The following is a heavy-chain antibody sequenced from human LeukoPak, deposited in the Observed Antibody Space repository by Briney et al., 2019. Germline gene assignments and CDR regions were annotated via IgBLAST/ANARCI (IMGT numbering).Heavy chain of an antibody. CDR2: MYYRGST. CDR1: GDSISSFH. Sequence: PSETLSLTCTVSGDSISSFHWSWIRRSPGKGLEWIGYMYYRGSTNYNPSLKSRVTISVDTSKNQFSLKLSSVTAADTAVYYCARTSGGYCSTTSCLFDHWGQGTLVAVSS. D-gene: IGHD2-2*01. CDR3: ARTSGGYCSTTSCLFDH. J-gene: IGHJ4*02. V-gene: IGHV4-59*01.